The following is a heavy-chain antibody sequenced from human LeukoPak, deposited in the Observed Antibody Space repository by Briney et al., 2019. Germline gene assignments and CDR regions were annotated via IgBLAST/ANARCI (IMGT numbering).Heavy chain of an antibody. D-gene: IGHD3-22*01. Sequence: GGSLRLSCAASGFTFSSYAMHWVRQAPGKGLEWVGVISYDGSNKYYADSVKGRFTISRDNSKNTLYLKMNSLRAEDTAVYYCARNSNYYDSSGSMGLDYWGQGTLVTVSS. V-gene: IGHV3-30-3*01. CDR1: GFTFSSYA. J-gene: IGHJ4*02. CDR2: ISYDGSNK. CDR3: ARNSNYYDSSGSMGLDY.